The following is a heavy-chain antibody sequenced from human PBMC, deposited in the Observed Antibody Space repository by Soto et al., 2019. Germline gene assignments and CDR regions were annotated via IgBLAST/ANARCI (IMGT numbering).Heavy chain of an antibody. V-gene: IGHV3-15*01. CDR2: IKSKTDGGTT. J-gene: IGHJ4*02. D-gene: IGHD5-18*01. Sequence: PGGSMGLSRAASEFNFSNAWMSWVRQAPGKGLEWVGRIKSKTDGGTTDYAAPVKGRFTISRDDSKNTLYLQMNSLKTEDTAVYYCTTEWVRYSYGSDFRGQGTLVTGSS. CDR3: TTEWVRYSYGSDF. CDR1: EFNFSNAW.